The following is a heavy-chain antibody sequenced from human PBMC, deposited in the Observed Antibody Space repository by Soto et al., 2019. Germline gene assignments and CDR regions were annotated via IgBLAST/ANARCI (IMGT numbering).Heavy chain of an antibody. Sequence: PGGSLRLSCECSGFTFNDYYMTWIRQAPGKGLEWVAYINTLSTAIYYADSVKGRFTISRDNAKNSLYLQMNGLRAEDTATYYCARRLQWQLRPLDSWGRGTLVTVSS. CDR3: ARRLQWQLRPLDS. J-gene: IGHJ4*02. V-gene: IGHV3-11*01. CDR2: INTLSTAI. D-gene: IGHD6-19*01. CDR1: GFTFNDYY.